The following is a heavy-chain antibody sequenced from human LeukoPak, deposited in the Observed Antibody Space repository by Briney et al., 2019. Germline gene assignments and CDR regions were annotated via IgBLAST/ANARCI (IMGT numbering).Heavy chain of an antibody. D-gene: IGHD3-10*01. Sequence: PSETLSLTCTVSGYSISSGYYWGWIRQPPGKGLEWIGSIYHSGSTYYNPSLKSRVTISVDTSKNQFSLKLSSVTAADTAVYYCARVGLWFGDLKDRYFDYWGQGTLVTVSS. CDR2: IYHSGST. CDR1: GYSISSGYY. CDR3: ARVGLWFGDLKDRYFDY. J-gene: IGHJ4*02. V-gene: IGHV4-38-2*02.